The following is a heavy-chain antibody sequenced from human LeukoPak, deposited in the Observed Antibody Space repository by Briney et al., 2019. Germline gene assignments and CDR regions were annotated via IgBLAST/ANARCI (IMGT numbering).Heavy chain of an antibody. CDR3: AKGGGNSGYDLAAFDI. CDR2: ISYDGSNK. Sequence: GGSLRLSCAASGFTFSSYGMHWVRQAPGKGLEWVAVISYDGSNKYYADSVKGRFTISRDNSKNTLYLQMNSLRAEDTAVYYCAKGGGNSGYDLAAFDIWGQGTMVTVSS. V-gene: IGHV3-30*18. J-gene: IGHJ3*02. D-gene: IGHD5-12*01. CDR1: GFTFSSYG.